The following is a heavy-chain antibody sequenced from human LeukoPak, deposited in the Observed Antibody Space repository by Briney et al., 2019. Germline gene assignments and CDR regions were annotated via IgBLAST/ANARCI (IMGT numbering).Heavy chain of an antibody. D-gene: IGHD5-12*01. Sequence: SETLSLTCTVSGYSISSGYYWGWIRQPPGKGLEWIGYIYHSGSTKYNPSLKSRVTISVDTSKNQFSLNLSSVTAADTAVYYCARSGYSGSDFNYWGQGTLVTVSS. CDR1: GYSISSGYY. V-gene: IGHV4-38-2*02. J-gene: IGHJ4*02. CDR3: ARSGYSGSDFNY. CDR2: IYHSGST.